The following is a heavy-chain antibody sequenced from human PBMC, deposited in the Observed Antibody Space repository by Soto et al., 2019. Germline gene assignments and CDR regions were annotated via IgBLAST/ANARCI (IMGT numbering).Heavy chain of an antibody. J-gene: IGHJ4*02. CDR1: GYNFNTYG. CDR2: ISGYNGYT. CDR3: ARDRDYSHTDADIDY. V-gene: IGHV1-18*01. D-gene: IGHD3-16*01. Sequence: QVQLMQSGAEVRRPGTSMRISCTTSGYNFNTYGIIWVRQAPGQGLEWMGWISGYNGYTKYAQNFEDRVTLSTDPSTSTAFLGLRNLRSGDTALYFCARDRDYSHTDADIDYWGQGTLVTVSS.